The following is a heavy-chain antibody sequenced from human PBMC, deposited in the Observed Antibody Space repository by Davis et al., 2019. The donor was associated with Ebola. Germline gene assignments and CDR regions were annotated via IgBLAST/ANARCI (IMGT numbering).Heavy chain of an antibody. J-gene: IGHJ4*02. Sequence: GESLKISCTVSGFTFSNNWMSWVRQVPGKGLVWVSSINRDGTTTTYADSVKGRFTISRDNAKNSLYLQMNSLRAEDTAEYYCASGVGYCSSTSCPDGYFDYWGQGTLVTVSS. V-gene: IGHV3-74*01. CDR1: GFTFSNNW. CDR2: INRDGTTT. D-gene: IGHD2-2*01. CDR3: ASGVGYCSSTSCPDGYFDY.